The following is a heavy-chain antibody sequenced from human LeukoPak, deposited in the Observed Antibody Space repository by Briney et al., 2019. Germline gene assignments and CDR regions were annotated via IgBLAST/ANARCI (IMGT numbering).Heavy chain of an antibody. J-gene: IGHJ4*02. D-gene: IGHD3-22*01. CDR3: ERDTSGYYDS. V-gene: IGHV3-7*01. CDR2: TRPDGSET. CDR1: GFIFPDFW. Sequence: PGGSLRLSCAASGFIFPDFWMSWVRQAPGKGREWVANTRPDGSETYYVDSVKGRFTVFRDNAKNSLYLQMNTLRVEDTAVYFCERDTSGYYDSWGQGTLVTVSS.